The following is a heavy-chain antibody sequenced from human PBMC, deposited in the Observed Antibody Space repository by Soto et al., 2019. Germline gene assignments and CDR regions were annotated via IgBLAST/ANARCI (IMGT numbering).Heavy chain of an antibody. CDR2: IYYSGST. D-gene: IGHD5-18*01. CDR1: GGSISSSSYY. Sequence: SETLSLTCTVSGGSISSSSYYWGWIRQPPGKGLEWIGSIYYSGSTYYNPSLKSRVTISVDTSKNQFSLKLSSVTAADTAVYYCARSYIYGPTNFDYWGQGTLVTVS. J-gene: IGHJ4*02. CDR3: ARSYIYGPTNFDY. V-gene: IGHV4-39*07.